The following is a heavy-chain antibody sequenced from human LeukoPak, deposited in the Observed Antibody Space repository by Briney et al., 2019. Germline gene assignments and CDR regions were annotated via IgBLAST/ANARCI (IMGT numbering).Heavy chain of an antibody. D-gene: IGHD6-13*01. Sequence: PSETLSLTCAVYGGSFSGYYWSWIRQPPGKGLEWIGEINHSGSTNYNPSLKSRVTISVDTSKNQFSLKLSSVTAADTAVYYCAKEVMAAAGIDSIDYWGQGTLVTVSS. J-gene: IGHJ4*02. V-gene: IGHV4-34*01. CDR2: INHSGST. CDR3: AKEVMAAAGIDSIDY. CDR1: GGSFSGYY.